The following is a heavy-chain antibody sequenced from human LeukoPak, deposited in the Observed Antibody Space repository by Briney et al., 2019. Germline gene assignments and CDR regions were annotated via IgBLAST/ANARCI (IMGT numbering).Heavy chain of an antibody. V-gene: IGHV4-34*01. CDR3: ARGGAGVARCPRNWFDP. CDR1: GGSFSSYY. J-gene: IGHJ5*02. CDR2: INHSGST. D-gene: IGHD4/OR15-4a*01. Sequence: SETLSLTCAVYGGSFSSYYWSWIRQPPGKGLEWIGEINHSGSTNYNPSLKSRVTISVDTSKNQFSLKLSSVTAADTAVYYCARGGAGVARCPRNWFDPWGQGTLVTVSS.